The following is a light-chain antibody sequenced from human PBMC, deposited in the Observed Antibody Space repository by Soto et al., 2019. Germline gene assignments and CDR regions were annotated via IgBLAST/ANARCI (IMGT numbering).Light chain of an antibody. J-gene: IGLJ2*01. CDR2: EGS. Sequence: QSALTQPASVSGSPGQSITISCTGTSSDVGTYNLVSWYQQHQGKAPKLMIYEGSKRPSGVSNRFSGSKSGNTASLTISGLQAEDEADYYCCSYAGISTFVVFGGGTKLTVL. CDR3: CSYAGISTFVV. V-gene: IGLV2-23*03. CDR1: SSDVGTYNL.